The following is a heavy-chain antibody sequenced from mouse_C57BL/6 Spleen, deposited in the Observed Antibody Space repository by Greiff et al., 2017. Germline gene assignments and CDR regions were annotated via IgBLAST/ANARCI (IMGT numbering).Heavy chain of an antibody. CDR2: ISSGGSYT. Sequence: VQLKESGGDLVKPGGSLKLSCAASGFTFSSYGMSWVRQTPDKRLEWVATISSGGSYTYYPDSVKGRFTISRDNAKNTLYLQMSSLKSEDTAMYYCARGITTVVEHWYFDVWGTGTTVTVSS. CDR3: ARGITTVVEHWYFDV. J-gene: IGHJ1*03. CDR1: GFTFSSYG. V-gene: IGHV5-6*01. D-gene: IGHD1-1*01.